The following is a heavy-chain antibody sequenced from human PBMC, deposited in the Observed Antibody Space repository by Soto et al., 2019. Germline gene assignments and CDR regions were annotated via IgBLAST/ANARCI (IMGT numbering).Heavy chain of an antibody. CDR1: GGPLSIFY. Sequence: PSETLSRTCISSGGPLSIFYYIWIRQAPGKGLEWIGYIYYTGSTNYNPSLKSRVTMSVDTSKNQFSLKLTSVTAADTAVYFCAVTRGGAHPHDIWGHGTMVTVSS. J-gene: IGHJ3*02. CDR3: AVTRGGAHPHDI. V-gene: IGHV4-59*01. D-gene: IGHD2-21*02. CDR2: IYYTGST.